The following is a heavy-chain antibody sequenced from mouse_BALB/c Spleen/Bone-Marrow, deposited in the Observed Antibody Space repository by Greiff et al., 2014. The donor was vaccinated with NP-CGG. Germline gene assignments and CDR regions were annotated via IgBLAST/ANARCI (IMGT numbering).Heavy chain of an antibody. CDR3: ARGGYDDAMDY. D-gene: IGHD2-14*01. CDR2: ISYSGST. Sequence: EVQLQQSGPGLVKPSQSLSLTCTVTGYSITSDYAWNWIRQFPGNKLEWMGYISYSGSTSCNPSLKSRVSITRDTSKNQFFLQLNSVTTEDTATYYCARGGYDDAMDYWGQGTSVTVSS. J-gene: IGHJ4*01. CDR1: GYSITSDYA. V-gene: IGHV3-2*02.